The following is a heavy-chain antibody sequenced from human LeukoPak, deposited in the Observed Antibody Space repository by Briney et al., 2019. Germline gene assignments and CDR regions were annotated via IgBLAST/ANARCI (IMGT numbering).Heavy chain of an antibody. V-gene: IGHV3-48*03. D-gene: IGHD3-10*02. CDR1: GFTFSSYE. Sequence: GGSLRLSCAASGFTFSSYEMDWVRQAPGKGLEWVSYISSSGSTIYYADSVKGRFTISRDNAKNSLYLQMNSLRGEDTAVYYCAELGITMIGGVWGKGTTVTISS. J-gene: IGHJ6*04. CDR3: AELGITMIGGV. CDR2: ISSSGSTI.